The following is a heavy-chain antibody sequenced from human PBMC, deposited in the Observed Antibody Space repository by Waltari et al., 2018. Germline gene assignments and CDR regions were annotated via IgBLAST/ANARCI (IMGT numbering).Heavy chain of an antibody. Sequence: QVQLQQWGAGLLKPSETLSLTCAVYGGSFSGYYWSWIRQPPGKGLEWIGEINHGGSTNYNPTLKSRVTISVDTSKNQFSLKLSSVTAADTAVYYCATRYCTNGVCSYFDYWGQGTLVTVSS. CDR3: ATRYCTNGVCSYFDY. V-gene: IGHV4-34*01. D-gene: IGHD2-8*01. J-gene: IGHJ4*02. CDR2: INHGGST. CDR1: GGSFSGYY.